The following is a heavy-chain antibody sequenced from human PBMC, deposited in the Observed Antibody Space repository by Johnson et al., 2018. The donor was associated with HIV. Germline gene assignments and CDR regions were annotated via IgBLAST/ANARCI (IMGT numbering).Heavy chain of an antibody. V-gene: IGHV3-30-3*01. CDR2: ISYDGSNR. CDR3: AKALGVAAPDAFDI. J-gene: IGHJ3*02. CDR1: GFTFSSYA. Sequence: VQLVESGGGVVQPGRSLRLSCAASGFTFSSYAMHWVRQAPGKGLEWVAVISYDGSNRYYADSVKGRFTISRDNSKITLYLQMNSLRAEDTAVYYCAKALGVAAPDAFDIWGQGTMVTVSS. D-gene: IGHD6-25*01.